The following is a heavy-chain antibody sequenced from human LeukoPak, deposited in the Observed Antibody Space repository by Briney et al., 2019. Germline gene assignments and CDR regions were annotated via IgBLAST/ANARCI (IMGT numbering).Heavy chain of an antibody. V-gene: IGHV4-61*01. J-gene: IGHJ4*02. Sequence: SETLSLTCTVSGGSISSSSYYWSWIRQPPGKGLEWIGYIYYSGSTNYNPSLKSRVTISVDTSKNQFSLRLSSVTAADTAVYYCARGRALFDWGQGTLVTVSS. CDR3: ARGRALFD. CDR2: IYYSGST. CDR1: GGSISSSSYY.